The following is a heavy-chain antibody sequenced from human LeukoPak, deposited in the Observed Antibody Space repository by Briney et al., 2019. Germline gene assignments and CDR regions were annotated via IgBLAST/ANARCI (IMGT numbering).Heavy chain of an antibody. CDR3: ARVVVRGVIPQYYFDY. D-gene: IGHD3-10*02. CDR1: GVSISSSNSY. CDR2: IYYSGNT. J-gene: IGHJ4*02. V-gene: IGHV4-39*01. Sequence: SETLSLTCAVSGVSISSSNSYWGWIRQPPGKGLEWIGSIYYSGNTYYNASLKSRVTISVDTSKNQFSLKVTSVTAADTAVYYCARVVVRGVIPQYYFDYWGQGTLVTVSS.